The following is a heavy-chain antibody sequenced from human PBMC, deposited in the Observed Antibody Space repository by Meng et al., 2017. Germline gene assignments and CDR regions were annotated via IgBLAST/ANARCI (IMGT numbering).Heavy chain of an antibody. CDR1: GYSFTSYW. CDR3: ARTRVVVPAAIEGPYGMDV. V-gene: IGHV5-51*01. J-gene: IGHJ6*02. CDR2: IYPGDSDT. D-gene: IGHD2-2*02. Sequence: GESLKTSCKGSGYSFTSYWIGWVRQMSGKGLEWMGIIYPGDSDTRYSPSFHGQVTIPADNSISTAYLQWSSLKASDTAMYYCARTRVVVPAAIEGPYGMDVWGQGTTVTVSS.